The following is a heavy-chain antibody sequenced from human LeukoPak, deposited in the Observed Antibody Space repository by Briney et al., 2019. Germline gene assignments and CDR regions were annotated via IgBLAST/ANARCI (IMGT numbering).Heavy chain of an antibody. CDR2: IIPILTT. CDR3: VRHPTSFDWFRD. CDR1: GATLNTDA. V-gene: IGHV1-69*04. D-gene: IGHD3-9*01. J-gene: IGHJ4*02. Sequence: SVKVSCKASGATLNTDAINWVRQAPGQGLQRMGRIIPILTTTSAPLFEDRLTITADKTTNTAYMELRSLTSDDTATYFCVRHPTSFDWFRDWGQGTLVTVSS.